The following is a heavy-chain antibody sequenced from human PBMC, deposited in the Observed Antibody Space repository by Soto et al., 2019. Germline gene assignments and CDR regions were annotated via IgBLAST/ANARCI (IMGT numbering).Heavy chain of an antibody. CDR2: IIPILGIA. Sequence: QVQLVQSGAEVKKPGSSVKVSCKASGGTFSSYTISWVRQAPGQGLEWMGRIIPILGIANYAQKFQGRVTITADKSTSTAYVEMSSLRSEDTAVYYCAREDCSGGSCYAPEYFQHWGQGTLVTVSS. J-gene: IGHJ1*01. CDR1: GGTFSSYT. CDR3: AREDCSGGSCYAPEYFQH. D-gene: IGHD2-15*01. V-gene: IGHV1-69*08.